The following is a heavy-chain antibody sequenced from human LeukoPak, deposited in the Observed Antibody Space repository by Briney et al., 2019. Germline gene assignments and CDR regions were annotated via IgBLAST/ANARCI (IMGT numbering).Heavy chain of an antibody. D-gene: IGHD2-15*01. CDR2: ISAYNGNT. Sequence: ASVKVSCKASGYTFTSYGISWVRQAPGQGLEWTGWISAYNGNTNYAQKLQGRVTMTTDTSTSTAYMELRSLGSDDTAVYYCARASCSGGSCYSSYWGQGTLVTVSS. CDR3: ARASCSGGSCYSSY. J-gene: IGHJ4*02. V-gene: IGHV1-18*01. CDR1: GYTFTSYG.